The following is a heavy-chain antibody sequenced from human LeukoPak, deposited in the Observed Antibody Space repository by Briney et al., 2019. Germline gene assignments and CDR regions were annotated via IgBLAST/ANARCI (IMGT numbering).Heavy chain of an antibody. J-gene: IGHJ3*02. CDR2: LDSEDGET. CDR3: AVYSGSYFDAFDI. Sequence: GASVKVSCKVSGYTLTELSIHWVRQAPGKGLEWMGGLDSEDGETIYAQKFQGRVTMTEDTSTDTAYMELSSLRSEDTAVYYCAVYSGSYFDAFDIWGQGTMVTVSS. D-gene: IGHD1-26*01. V-gene: IGHV1-24*01. CDR1: GYTLTELS.